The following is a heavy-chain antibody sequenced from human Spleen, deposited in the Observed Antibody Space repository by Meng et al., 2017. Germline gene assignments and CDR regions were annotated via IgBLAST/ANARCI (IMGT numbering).Heavy chain of an antibody. V-gene: IGHV1-18*01. D-gene: IGHD3-16*01. Sequence: ASVKVSCKASGYTFTSYGISWVRQAPGQGLEWMGWISAYTGKTNYAQKFQGRVTMTTDTSTTTAYMELRSLRSDDTAVYYCARYDGGVTEFDYWGQGTLVTVSS. CDR2: ISAYTGKT. CDR1: GYTFTSYG. J-gene: IGHJ4*02. CDR3: ARYDGGVTEFDY.